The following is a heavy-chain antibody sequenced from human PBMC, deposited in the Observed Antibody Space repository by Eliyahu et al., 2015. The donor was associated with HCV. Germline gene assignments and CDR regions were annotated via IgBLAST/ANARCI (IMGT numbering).Heavy chain of an antibody. Sequence: GLLKPSETLSLTCAVYGGSFSGYYWSWIRQPPGKGLEWIGEINHSGSTNYNPSLKSRVTVSIDPSENQFSLKLSSVTAADTAVYYCAGRLGAPTYWHFDLWGRGTLVTVSS. J-gene: IGHJ2*01. CDR3: AGRLGAPTYWHFDL. CDR1: GGSFSGYY. CDR2: INHSGST. D-gene: IGHD1-26*01. V-gene: IGHV4-34*01.